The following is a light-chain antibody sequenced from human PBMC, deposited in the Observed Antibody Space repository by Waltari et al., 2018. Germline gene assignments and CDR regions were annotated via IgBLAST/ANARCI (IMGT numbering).Light chain of an antibody. CDR1: VMAETY. V-gene: IGLV3-27*01. Sequence: YDLTQPSSVSLSPGQTATITCSGAVMAETYVRLFQQKPGQAPTLILYKDTGRPSGIPERFSGSTSGSTVTLTIRGALPEDEADYHCHAAADNNWFFGGGTKLTVL. CDR3: HAAADNNWF. J-gene: IGLJ2*01. CDR2: KDT.